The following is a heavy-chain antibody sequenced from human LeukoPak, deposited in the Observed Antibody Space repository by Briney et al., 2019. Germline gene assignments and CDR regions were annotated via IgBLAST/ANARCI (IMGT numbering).Heavy chain of an antibody. J-gene: IGHJ1*01. Sequence: ASVKVSCKASGYTFTNYGISWVRQAPGQGPEWMGWISGYNGKTNYAQKFQVRVTMTTDTSTSTAYMELRSLRSDDTAVYYCARDDYGDYVSYFQHWGRGTLVIVSS. CDR3: ARDDYGDYVSYFQH. D-gene: IGHD4-17*01. CDR1: GYTFTNYG. V-gene: IGHV1-18*01. CDR2: ISGYNGKT.